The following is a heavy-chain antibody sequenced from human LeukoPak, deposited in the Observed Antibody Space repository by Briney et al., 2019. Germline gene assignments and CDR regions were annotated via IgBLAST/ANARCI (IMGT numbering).Heavy chain of an antibody. CDR2: INPNSGGT. D-gene: IGHD3-10*01. J-gene: IGHJ4*02. V-gene: IGHV1-2*02. CDR1: GYTFTNYY. CDR3: ARSYGSGSSLFY. Sequence: ASVKVSCKASGYTFTNYYMHWVRQAPGQGLEWMGWINPNSGGTNYAQKFQGRVTMTRDTSISTAYMELSRLRSDDTAVYYCARSYGSGSSLFYWGQGTLVTVSS.